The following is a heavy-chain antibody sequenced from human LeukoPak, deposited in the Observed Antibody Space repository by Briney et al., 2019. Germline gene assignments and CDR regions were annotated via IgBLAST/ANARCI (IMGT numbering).Heavy chain of an antibody. J-gene: IGHJ4*02. D-gene: IGHD3-3*01. Sequence: ASVKVSCKVSGYTLTELSMHWVRQAPGEGLEWMGGFDPEDGETIYAQKFQGRVTMTEDTSTDTAYMELSSLRSEDTAVYYCATVNGTPSITYYDFTRFFDYWGQGTLVTVSS. CDR2: FDPEDGET. V-gene: IGHV1-24*01. CDR1: GYTLTELS. CDR3: ATVNGTPSITYYDFTRFFDY.